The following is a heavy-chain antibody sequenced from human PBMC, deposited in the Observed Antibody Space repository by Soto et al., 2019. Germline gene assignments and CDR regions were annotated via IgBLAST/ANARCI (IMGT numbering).Heavy chain of an antibody. CDR2: IDPCDTYA. J-gene: IGHJ5*02. V-gene: IGHV5-10-1*01. CDR1: GYTFTTFW. CDR3: ARIYCTTTTCDSWFDP. D-gene: IGHD2-2*01. Sequence: LGESLKISCTGFGYTFTTFWISLVLQMPGKGLDWMWRIDPCDTYATYSPAFQCHVTISADKATSTAYLQWSSLKASDTAMYFCARIYCTTTTCDSWFDPWGQGTLVTVSS.